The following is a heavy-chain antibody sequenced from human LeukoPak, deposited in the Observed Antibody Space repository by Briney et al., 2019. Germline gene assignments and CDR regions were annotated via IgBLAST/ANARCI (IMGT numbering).Heavy chain of an antibody. J-gene: IGHJ4*02. CDR1: GGSFSGYY. CDR3: ARVPRYYYDSEDY. V-gene: IGHV4-34*01. CDR2: INHSGST. Sequence: PSETLSLTCAVYGGSFSGYYWSWIRQPPGKGLEWIGEINHSGSTNYNPSLKSRVTISVDTSKNQFSLKLSSVTAADTAVYYCARVPRYYYDSEDYSCQGTLVTVSS. D-gene: IGHD3-22*01.